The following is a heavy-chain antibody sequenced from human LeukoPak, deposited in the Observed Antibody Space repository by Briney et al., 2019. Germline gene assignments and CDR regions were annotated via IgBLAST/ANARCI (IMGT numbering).Heavy chain of an antibody. J-gene: IGHJ4*02. Sequence: AGGSLRLSCAASGFTFSSYSMNWVRQAPGKGLEWVSSISSSSSYIYYADSVKGRFTISRDNAKNSLYLQMNSLRAEDTAVYYCARDILTGPPMPGAYWGQGTLVTVSS. D-gene: IGHD3-9*01. CDR2: ISSSSSYI. CDR3: ARDILTGPPMPGAY. CDR1: GFTFSSYS. V-gene: IGHV3-21*01.